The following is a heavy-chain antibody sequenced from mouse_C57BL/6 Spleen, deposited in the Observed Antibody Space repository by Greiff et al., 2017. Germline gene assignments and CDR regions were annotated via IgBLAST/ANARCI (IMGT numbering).Heavy chain of an antibody. D-gene: IGHD1-1*01. J-gene: IGHJ2*01. Sequence: VQLQQSGAELVRPGTSVKVSCKASGYAFTNYLLEWVKQRPGQGLEWIGVINPGSGGTNYNEKFKGKATLTADKSSSTAYMQLSSLTSEDSAVYFCARSDYYGSKSFDYWGQGTTLTVSS. CDR1: GYAFTNYL. V-gene: IGHV1-54*01. CDR3: ARSDYYGSKSFDY. CDR2: INPGSGGT.